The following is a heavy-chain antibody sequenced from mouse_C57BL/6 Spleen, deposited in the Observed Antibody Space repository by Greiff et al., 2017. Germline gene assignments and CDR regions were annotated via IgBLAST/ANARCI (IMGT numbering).Heavy chain of an antibody. Sequence: EVQRVESGGGLVQPGGSMKLSCAASGFTFSDAWMDWVRQSPEKGLEWVAEIRNKANNHATYYAESVKGRFTISRGDSKSSVYLQMNSLRAEDTGIYYCTRSGYTYWYFDVWGTGTTVTVSS. CDR1: GFTFSDAW. V-gene: IGHV6-6*01. CDR3: TRSGYTYWYFDV. D-gene: IGHD3-1*01. J-gene: IGHJ1*03. CDR2: IRNKANNHAT.